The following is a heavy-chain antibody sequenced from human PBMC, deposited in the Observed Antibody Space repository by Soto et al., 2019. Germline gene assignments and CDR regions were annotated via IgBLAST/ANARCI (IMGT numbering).Heavy chain of an antibody. CDR2: IYYSGST. J-gene: IGHJ3*02. CDR3: ARATLGARYYYDSSGYHIRGAFDI. D-gene: IGHD3-22*01. CDR1: GGSVSSGSYY. Sequence: SETLYLTCTVSGGSVSSGSYYWSWIRQPPGKGLEWIGCIYYSGSTNYNPSLKSRVTISVDTSKNQFSLKLSSVTAADTAVYYCARATLGARYYYDSSGYHIRGAFDIWGQGTMVTVSS. V-gene: IGHV4-61*01.